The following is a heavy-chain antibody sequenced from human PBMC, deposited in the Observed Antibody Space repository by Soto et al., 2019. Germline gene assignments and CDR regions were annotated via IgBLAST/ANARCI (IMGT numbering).Heavy chain of an antibody. J-gene: IGHJ4*02. CDR3: AREASGWYVYYFDY. Sequence: GGSLRLSCAASGFTFSSYWMSWDRQAPGKGLEWVANIKQDGSEKYYVDSVKGRFTISRDNAKNSLYLQMNSLRAEDTAVYYCAREASGWYVYYFDYWGQGTLVTVSS. CDR2: IKQDGSEK. CDR1: GFTFSSYW. V-gene: IGHV3-7*05. D-gene: IGHD6-19*01.